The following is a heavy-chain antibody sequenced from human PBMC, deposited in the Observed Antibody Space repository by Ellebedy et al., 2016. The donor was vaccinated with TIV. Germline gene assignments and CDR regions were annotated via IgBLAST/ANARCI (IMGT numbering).Heavy chain of an antibody. D-gene: IGHD3-22*01. CDR2: INAGNGNT. Sequence: AASVTVSCKASLYSFTSYAMHWLRQAPGQRLEWMGWINAGNGNTKYSQKFQGRVTITRDTSASTAYMELSSLRSEDTAVYYWARVEAAYYYDSSGYGPGYWGQGTLVTVSS. CDR1: LYSFTSYA. J-gene: IGHJ4*02. CDR3: ARVEAAYYYDSSGYGPGY. V-gene: IGHV1-3*01.